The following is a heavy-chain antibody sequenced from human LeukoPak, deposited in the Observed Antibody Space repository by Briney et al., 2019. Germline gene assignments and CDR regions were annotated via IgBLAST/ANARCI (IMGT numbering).Heavy chain of an antibody. J-gene: IGHJ4*02. D-gene: IGHD1-26*01. CDR3: ARGPRPRELLY. CDR2: INPSGGST. CDR1: GYTFTSYY. Sequence: GASVKVPCKVSGYTFTSYYMHWVRQAPGQGLEWMGIINPSGGSTSYAQKFQGRVTMTRDTSTSTVYMELSSLRSEDTAVYYCARGPRPRELLYWGQGTLVTVSS. V-gene: IGHV1-46*01.